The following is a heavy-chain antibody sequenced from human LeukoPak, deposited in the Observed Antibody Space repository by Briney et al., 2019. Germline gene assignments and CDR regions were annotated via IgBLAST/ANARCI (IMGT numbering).Heavy chain of an antibody. V-gene: IGHV4-59*08. CDR3: ARHSSGYYYFGY. D-gene: IGHD3-3*01. Sequence: SETLSLTCNVSGGSISSYYWSWIRQSPGKGLEWIGYIYYSGSTNYNPSLKSRVTISVDTSENQFSLNLNSVTAADTAVYYCARHSSGYYYFGYWGQGTLVTVSS. J-gene: IGHJ4*02. CDR1: GGSISSYY. CDR2: IYYSGST.